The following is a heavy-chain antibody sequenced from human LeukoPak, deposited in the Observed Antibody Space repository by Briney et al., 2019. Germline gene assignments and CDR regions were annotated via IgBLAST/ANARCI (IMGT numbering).Heavy chain of an antibody. CDR2: INDDGGST. Sequence: GGSLRLSCTASGFTFSNFWMSWVRQAPGKGLEWVSGINDDGGSTYYADSVKGRFTISRDNSRNTLYLQMNSLRADDTAVYYCAKEGHKHGIPYFDCWGQGALVTVSS. CDR3: AKEGHKHGIPYFDC. CDR1: GFTFSNFW. J-gene: IGHJ4*02. V-gene: IGHV3-23*01. D-gene: IGHD2-8*01.